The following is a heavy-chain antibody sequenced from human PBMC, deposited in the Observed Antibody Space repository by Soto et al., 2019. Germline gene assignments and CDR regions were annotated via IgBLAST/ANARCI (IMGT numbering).Heavy chain of an antibody. CDR3: ARGTFYQLNYYYYYMDV. J-gene: IGHJ6*03. Sequence: GGSLRLSCAASGFTFSDYYMSWIRQAPGKGLEWVSYISSSGSTIYYADSVKGRFTISRDNAKNSLYLHMNSLRAEDTAVYYCARGTFYQLNYYYYYMDVWGKGTTVTVSS. CDR2: ISSSGSTI. D-gene: IGHD2-2*01. V-gene: IGHV3-11*01. CDR1: GFTFSDYY.